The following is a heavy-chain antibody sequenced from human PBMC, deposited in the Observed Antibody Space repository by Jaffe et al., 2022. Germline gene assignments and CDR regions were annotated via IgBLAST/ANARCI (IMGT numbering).Heavy chain of an antibody. Sequence: QVQLVESGGGVVQPGRSLRLSCAASGFTFSSYGMHWVRQAPGKGLEWVAVISYDGSNKYYADSVKGRFTISRDNSKNTLYLQMNSLRAEDTAVYYCAKGHVLLWFRELLIWGQGTLVTVSS. V-gene: IGHV3-30*18. J-gene: IGHJ4*02. CDR1: GFTFSSYG. CDR2: ISYDGSNK. CDR3: AKGHVLLWFRELLI. D-gene: IGHD3-10*01.